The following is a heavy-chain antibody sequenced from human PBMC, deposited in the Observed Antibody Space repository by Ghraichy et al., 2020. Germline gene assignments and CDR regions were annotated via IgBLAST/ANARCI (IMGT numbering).Heavy chain of an antibody. D-gene: IGHD6-13*01. V-gene: IGHV4-59*01. CDR2: IYYSGGT. J-gene: IGHJ5*02. CDR1: GDSISSDY. CDR3: ARGTWGMAAA. Sequence: SETLSLTCTVSGDSISSDYWNWIRQPPGKGLEWIGYIYYSGGTNYNPSLKGRLTISVDTSENQFSLRLSSVTAADTAVYFCARGTWGMAAAWGQGTLVTVSS.